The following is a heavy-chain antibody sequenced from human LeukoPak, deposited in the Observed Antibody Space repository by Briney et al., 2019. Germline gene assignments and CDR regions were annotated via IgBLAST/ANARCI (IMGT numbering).Heavy chain of an antibody. Sequence: PSGTLSLTCAVSGGSISSSNWWSWIRQPPGKGLEGIGYFSDSGNTNYNPSLKSRVTMSADTSKNHFSLKLTSVTAADTAVYYCARHRGLYGDFYFDYWGQGTLVTVSS. D-gene: IGHD4-17*01. CDR1: GGSISSSNW. CDR3: ARHRGLYGDFYFDY. J-gene: IGHJ4*02. V-gene: IGHV4-4*02. CDR2: FSDSGNT.